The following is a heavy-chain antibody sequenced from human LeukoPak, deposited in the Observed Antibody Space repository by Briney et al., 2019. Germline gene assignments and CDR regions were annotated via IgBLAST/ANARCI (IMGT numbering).Heavy chain of an antibody. Sequence: GGSLRLSCAASGFTFSNYEMNWVRQAPGKGLEWASYISGSGSTIYYADSVKGRFTISRDNAKNSLYLQMNSLRAEDTAVYYCARTRRGRGNWFDPWGQGTLVTVSS. CDR3: ARTRRGRGNWFDP. V-gene: IGHV3-48*03. CDR1: GFTFSNYE. CDR2: ISGSGSTI. J-gene: IGHJ5*02. D-gene: IGHD3-10*01.